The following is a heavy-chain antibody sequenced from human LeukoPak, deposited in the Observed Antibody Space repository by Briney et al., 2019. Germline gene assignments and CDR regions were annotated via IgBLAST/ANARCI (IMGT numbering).Heavy chain of an antibody. CDR1: GGSISSSSYY. V-gene: IGHV4-39*01. J-gene: IGHJ6*03. CDR2: IYYSGST. CDR3: ARQSAIFALHYYYMDV. Sequence: SETLSLTCTVSGGSISSSSYYWGWIRQPPGKGLEWIGSIYYSGSTYYNPSLKSRVTISVDTSRNQFSLKLSSVTAADTAVYYCARQSAIFALHYYYMDVWGKGTTVTVSS. D-gene: IGHD3-3*01.